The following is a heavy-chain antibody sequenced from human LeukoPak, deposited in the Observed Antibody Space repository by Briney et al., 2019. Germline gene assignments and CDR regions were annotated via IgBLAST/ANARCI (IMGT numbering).Heavy chain of an antibody. V-gene: IGHV3-53*04. CDR1: GFNVSSNY. CDR2: LYGAGGT. D-gene: IGHD6-19*01. J-gene: IGHJ4*02. CDR3: ARGGTPGFSTGRIDY. Sequence: GGSLRLSCAASGFNVSSNYMSWVRQAPGKGLEWVSVLYGAGGTYYADSVKGRFTISRHDSQNTLFLQMNSLRAEDTAVYYCARGGTPGFSTGRIDYWGQGTLVTVSS.